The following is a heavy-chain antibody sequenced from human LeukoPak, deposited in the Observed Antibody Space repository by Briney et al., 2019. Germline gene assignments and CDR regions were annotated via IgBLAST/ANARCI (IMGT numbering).Heavy chain of an antibody. V-gene: IGHV3-21*01. CDR1: GFNFNTYS. D-gene: IGHD3-10*01. Sequence: GGSLRLSCAASGFNFNTYSMNWVRQAPGKGLEWISSLSSSSNHIYYADSAKGRFTISRDNANNSLYLQMNSLRAEDTAVYYCARVKAGYYYYMDVWGKGTTVTVSS. CDR3: ARVKAGYYYYMDV. CDR2: LSSSSNHI. J-gene: IGHJ6*03.